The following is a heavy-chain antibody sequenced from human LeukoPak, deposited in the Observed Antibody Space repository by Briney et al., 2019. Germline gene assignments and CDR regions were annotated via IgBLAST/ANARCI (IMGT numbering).Heavy chain of an antibody. J-gene: IGHJ4*02. V-gene: IGHV4-39*01. CDR1: GGSVNRGSFY. Sequence: SDTLSLTCTVSGGSVNRGSFYWAWVRQPPGKGLEWIRGIHHSGNTYYNPSLKSRITISIDTSQNQFSLNLSSVTATDRAVYYCARHEGSYYDKSGYTFDRWGQGTPVIVSS. CDR3: ARHEGSYYDKSGYTFDR. D-gene: IGHD3-22*01. CDR2: IHHSGNT.